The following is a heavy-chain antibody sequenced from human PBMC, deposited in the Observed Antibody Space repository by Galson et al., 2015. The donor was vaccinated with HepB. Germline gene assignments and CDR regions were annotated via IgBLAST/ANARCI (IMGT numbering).Heavy chain of an antibody. J-gene: IGHJ6*02. CDR2: ISAYNGHT. Sequence: SVKVSCKASGYTFRTYGLSWVRQAPGQGLEWMGWISAYNGHTNYAQKFQGRVSLTTETSTTTVYMELRSLGSDDTAVYYRARNTGVGGMDVWGQGTTVTGSS. D-gene: IGHD3-16*01. CDR3: ARNTGVGGMDV. CDR1: GYTFRTYG. V-gene: IGHV1-18*04.